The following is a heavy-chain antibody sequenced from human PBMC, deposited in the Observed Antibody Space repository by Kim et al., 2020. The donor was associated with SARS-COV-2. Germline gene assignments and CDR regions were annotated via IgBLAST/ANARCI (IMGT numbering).Heavy chain of an antibody. Sequence: IRYADSVKGRFTISRGNAKSTVYLQMNRLRGEDTDVYYCARGSFKDGMDVWGQGTTVTVSS. CDR2: I. V-gene: IGHV3-74*01. J-gene: IGHJ6*02. CDR3: ARGSFKDGMDV.